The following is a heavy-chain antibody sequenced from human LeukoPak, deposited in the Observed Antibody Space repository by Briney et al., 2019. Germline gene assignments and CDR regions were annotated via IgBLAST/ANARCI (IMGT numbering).Heavy chain of an antibody. J-gene: IGHJ4*02. V-gene: IGHV4-4*07. CDR2: IYTSGST. D-gene: IGHD3-9*01. CDR1: GGSISSYY. CDR3: AREIPILTGYKKGFDY. Sequence: SETLSLTCTVSGGSISSYYWSWIRQPAGKGLEWIGRIYTSGSTNYNPSLKSRVTMSVDTSKNQFSLKLSSVTAADTAVYYCAREIPILTGYKKGFDYWGQGTLVTASS.